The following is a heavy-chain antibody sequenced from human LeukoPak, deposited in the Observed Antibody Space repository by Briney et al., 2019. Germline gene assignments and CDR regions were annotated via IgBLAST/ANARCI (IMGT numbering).Heavy chain of an antibody. J-gene: IGHJ4*02. CDR3: ARGGYSSSWDNFDY. Sequence: GGSLRLSCAASGFTVSSNYMSWVRQAPGKGLEWVSVIYSGGSTYYADSVKGRFTISRDNSKNTLYLQMNSLRAEDTALYYCARGGYSSSWDNFDYWGQGTLVAVSS. D-gene: IGHD6-13*01. V-gene: IGHV3-53*05. CDR1: GFTVSSNY. CDR2: IYSGGST.